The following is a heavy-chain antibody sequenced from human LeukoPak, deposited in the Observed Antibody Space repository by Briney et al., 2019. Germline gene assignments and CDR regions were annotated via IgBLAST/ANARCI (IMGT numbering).Heavy chain of an antibody. Sequence: GGSLRLSCAASGFTFSDYAMSWVRQVPGKGLEWVSTLSGSGTTTFYANSVKGRFTISRDSFKNTLYLQMNSLRAADTALYYCTKDYDTVGYYSSDYWGQGTLVTVSS. CDR2: LSGSGTTT. V-gene: IGHV3-23*01. J-gene: IGHJ4*02. D-gene: IGHD3-22*01. CDR3: TKDYDTVGYYSSDY. CDR1: GFTFSDYA.